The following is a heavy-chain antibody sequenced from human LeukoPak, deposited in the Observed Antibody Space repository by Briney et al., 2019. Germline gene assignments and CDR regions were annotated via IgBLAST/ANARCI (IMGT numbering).Heavy chain of an antibody. CDR1: EFTFSSYS. CDR2: ITNSGNSK. D-gene: IGHD6-13*01. V-gene: IGHV3-48*01. Sequence: PGGSLRLSCAASEFTFSSYSMNWVRQAPGKGLEWVSYITNSGNSKSYADSVKGRFTISRDNTRNSLYLQMNGLRAEDTAVYYCARDRGAAAGNWGQGTLVTVSS. CDR3: ARDRGAAAGN. J-gene: IGHJ4*02.